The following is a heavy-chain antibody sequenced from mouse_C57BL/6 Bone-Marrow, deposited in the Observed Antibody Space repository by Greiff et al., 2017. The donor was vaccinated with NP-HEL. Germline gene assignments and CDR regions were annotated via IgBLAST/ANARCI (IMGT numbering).Heavy chain of an antibody. CDR1: GFTFSNYW. V-gene: IGHV6-3*01. Sequence: EVKVEESGGGLVQPGGSMKLSCVASGFTFSNYWMNWVRQSPEKGLEWVAQIRLKSDNYATHYAESVKGRFTISRDDSKSSVYLQMNNLRAEDTGIYYCTDGSSYNYFDYWGQGTTLTVSS. D-gene: IGHD1-1*01. J-gene: IGHJ2*01. CDR3: TDGSSYNYFDY. CDR2: IRLKSDNYAT.